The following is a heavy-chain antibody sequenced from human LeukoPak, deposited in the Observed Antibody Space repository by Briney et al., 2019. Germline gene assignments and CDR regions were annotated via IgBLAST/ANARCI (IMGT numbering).Heavy chain of an antibody. V-gene: IGHV4-59*08. CDR1: GGSISSYY. Sequence: PSETLSLTCTVSGGSISSYYWSWIRQPPGKGLEWIGYIYYSGSTNYNPSLKSRVTISVDTSKNQFSLKLSSVTAADTAVYYCAGTTVTTSNWFDPWGKGTLVTVSS. D-gene: IGHD4-11*01. J-gene: IGHJ5*02. CDR3: AGTTVTTSNWFDP. CDR2: IYYSGST.